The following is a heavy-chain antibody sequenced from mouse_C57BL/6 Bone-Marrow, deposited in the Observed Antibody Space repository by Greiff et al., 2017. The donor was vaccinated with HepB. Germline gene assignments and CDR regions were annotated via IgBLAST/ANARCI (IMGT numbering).Heavy chain of an antibody. CDR2: IDPSDSYT. D-gene: IGHD2-5*01. J-gene: IGHJ4*01. Sequence: QVHVKQPGAELVKPGASVKLSCKASGYTFTSYWMQWVKQRPGQGLEWIGEIDPSDSYTNYNQKFKGKATLTVDTSSSTAYMQLSSLTSEDSAVYYCASCSNYVNYYAMDYWGQGTSVTVSS. CDR3: ASCSNYVNYYAMDY. CDR1: GYTFTSYW. V-gene: IGHV1-50*01.